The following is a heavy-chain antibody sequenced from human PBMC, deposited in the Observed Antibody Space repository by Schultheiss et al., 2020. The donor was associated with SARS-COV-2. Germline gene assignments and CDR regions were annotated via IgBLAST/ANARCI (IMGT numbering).Heavy chain of an antibody. V-gene: IGHV4-34*01. J-gene: IGHJ3*02. D-gene: IGHD3-22*01. CDR1: GGSFSGYY. CDR2: INHSGST. CDR3: APQQYYYDSSGYSDAFDI. Sequence: SETLSLTCAVYGGSFSGYYWSWIRQPPGKGLEWIGEINHSGSTNYNPSLKSRVTISVDTSKNQFSLKLSSVTAADTAVYYCAPQQYYYDSSGYSDAFDIWGQGTMVTVSS.